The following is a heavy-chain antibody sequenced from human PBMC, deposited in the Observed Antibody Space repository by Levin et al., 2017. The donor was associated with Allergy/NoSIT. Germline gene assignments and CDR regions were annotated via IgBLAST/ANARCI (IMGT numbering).Heavy chain of an antibody. CDR1: GYTFTSYY. Sequence: GASVKVSCKASGYTFTSYYMHWVRQAPGQGLEWMGIINPRGGSTSYAQKFQGRVTMTRDTSTSTVYMELSSLRSEDTAVYYCAREREGVARNWYFDLWGRGTLVTVSS. D-gene: IGHD3-3*01. V-gene: IGHV1-46*01. J-gene: IGHJ2*01. CDR2: INPRGGST. CDR3: AREREGVARNWYFDL.